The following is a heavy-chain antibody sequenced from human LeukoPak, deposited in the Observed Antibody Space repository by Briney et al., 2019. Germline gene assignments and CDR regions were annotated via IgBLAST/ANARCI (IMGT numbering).Heavy chain of an antibody. D-gene: IGHD3-3*01. V-gene: IGHV3-23*01. CDR1: GFTFSSYA. Sequence: QPGGSLRLSCAASGFTFSSYAMSWVRQAPGKGLEWVSAISGSGGSTYYADSVKGRFTISRDNSKNTLYPQMNSLRAEDTAVYYCAKDSGAYDFWSGYYIHDAFDIWGQGTMVTVSS. CDR2: ISGSGGST. CDR3: AKDSGAYDFWSGYYIHDAFDI. J-gene: IGHJ3*02.